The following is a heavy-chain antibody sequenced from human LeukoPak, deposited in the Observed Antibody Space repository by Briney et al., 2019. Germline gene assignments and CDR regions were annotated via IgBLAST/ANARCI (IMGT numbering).Heavy chain of an antibody. CDR1: GYTFTSYG. V-gene: IGHV1-18*01. CDR3: ARHRPPFYYMDV. J-gene: IGHJ6*03. CDR2: ISAYNGNT. Sequence: ASVTVSCKASGYTFTSYGISWVRQAPGQGLEWMGWISAYNGNTNYAQKLQGRVTMTTDTSTSTAYMELRSLRSDDTAVYYCARHRPPFYYMDVWGKGTTVTISS.